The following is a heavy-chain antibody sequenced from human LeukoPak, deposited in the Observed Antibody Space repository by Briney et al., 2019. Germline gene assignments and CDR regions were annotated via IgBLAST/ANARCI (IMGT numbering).Heavy chain of an antibody. CDR1: GFTFSGST. CDR2: IKSKANNYAT. Sequence: GGSLRLSCAASGFTFSGSTMHWVRQASGKGLEWVGRIKSKANNYATAYTASVKGRFTISRDGSKNTAYLQMNSLKSEDTAVYYCTGQPNCGDYPYWGQGTPVTVSS. V-gene: IGHV3-73*01. CDR3: TGQPNCGDYPY. D-gene: IGHD4-17*01. J-gene: IGHJ4*02.